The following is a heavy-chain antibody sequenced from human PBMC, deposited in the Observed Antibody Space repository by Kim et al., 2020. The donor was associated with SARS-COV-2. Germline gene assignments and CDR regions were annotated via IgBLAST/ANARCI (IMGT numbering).Heavy chain of an antibody. D-gene: IGHD6-19*01. CDR1: GFTFSSYW. J-gene: IGHJ1*01. CDR3: ARDLAGYSSGWYTVEEYFQH. V-gene: IGHV3-7*03. CDR2: IKQDGSEK. Sequence: GGSLRLSCAASGFTFSSYWMSWVRQAPGKGLEWVANIKQDGSEKYYVDSVKGRFTISRDNAKNSLYLQMNSLRAEDTAVYYCARDLAGYSSGWYTVEEYFQHWGQGTLVTVSS.